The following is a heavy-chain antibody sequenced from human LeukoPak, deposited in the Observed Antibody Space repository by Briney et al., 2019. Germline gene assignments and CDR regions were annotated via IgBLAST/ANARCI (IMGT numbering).Heavy chain of an antibody. D-gene: IGHD1-26*01. Sequence: KTGGSLRLSCAASGFTFSSYSMNWVRQAPGKGLEWVSSISSSSSYIYYADSVKGRFTISRDNAKNSLYLQMNSLRAEDTAVYYCARDPPQIVGYAFDIWGQGTMVIVSS. CDR3: ARDPPQIVGYAFDI. J-gene: IGHJ3*02. CDR1: GFTFSSYS. V-gene: IGHV3-21*01. CDR2: ISSSSSYI.